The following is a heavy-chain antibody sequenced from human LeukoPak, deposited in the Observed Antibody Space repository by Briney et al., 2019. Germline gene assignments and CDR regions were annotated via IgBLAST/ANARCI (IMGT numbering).Heavy chain of an antibody. CDR2: INPNSGGT. CDR3: ARLNAGTDYYDSGLHDAFDI. J-gene: IGHJ3*02. V-gene: IGHV1-2*02. Sequence: ASVKVSCKASGYTFTGYYMHWVRQAPGQGLEWMGWINPNSGGTNYAQKFQGRVTMTRDTSISTAYMELSRLRSDDTAVYYCARLNAGTDYYDSGLHDAFDIWGQGTMVTVSS. CDR1: GYTFTGYY. D-gene: IGHD3-22*01.